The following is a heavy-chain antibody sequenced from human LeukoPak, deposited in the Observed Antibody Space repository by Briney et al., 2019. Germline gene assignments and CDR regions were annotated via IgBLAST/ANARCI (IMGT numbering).Heavy chain of an antibody. D-gene: IGHD3-22*01. CDR2: INPSGGST. J-gene: IGHJ4*02. CDR3: ARAYYYDSSGYSLYYFDY. V-gene: IGHV1-46*01. Sequence: ASVKVSCKASGYTLTSYYMHWVRQAPGQGLEWMGIINPSGGSTSYAQKFQGRVTMTRDTSTSTVYMELSSLRSEDTAVYYCARAYYYDSSGYSLYYFDYWGQGTLVTVSS. CDR1: GYTLTSYY.